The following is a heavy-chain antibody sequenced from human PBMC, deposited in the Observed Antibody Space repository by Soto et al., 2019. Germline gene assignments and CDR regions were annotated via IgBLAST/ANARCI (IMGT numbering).Heavy chain of an antibody. CDR2: ISLYDHST. V-gene: IGHV1-46*01. CDR1: GYPFTDYF. D-gene: IGHD6-19*01. Sequence: ASVKVSFKTSGYPFTDYFIHWVRQAPGQGLEWMGIISLYDHSTSYAQKFQGRVTVTADTSTTTVYMDLSSLPSEDTAVYYCAKTGQWLGHFDSWGQGTLVTVSS. CDR3: AKTGQWLGHFDS. J-gene: IGHJ4*02.